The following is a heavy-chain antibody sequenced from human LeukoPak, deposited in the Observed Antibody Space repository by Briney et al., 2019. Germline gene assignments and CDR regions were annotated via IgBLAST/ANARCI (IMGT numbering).Heavy chain of an antibody. Sequence: EASVKVSCKASGYNFSIHWMHWVRQAPGQGLEWMGWINTNTGNPTYAQGFTGRFVFSLDTSVSTAYLQISSLKAEDTAVYYCARETYRYFDYWGQGTLVTVSS. CDR1: GYNFSIHW. CDR2: INTNTGNP. V-gene: IGHV7-4-1*02. CDR3: ARETYRYFDY. D-gene: IGHD3-16*01. J-gene: IGHJ4*02.